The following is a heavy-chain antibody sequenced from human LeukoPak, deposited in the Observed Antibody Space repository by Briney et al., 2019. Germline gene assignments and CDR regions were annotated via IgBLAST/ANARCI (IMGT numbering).Heavy chain of an antibody. V-gene: IGHV4-59*01. CDR3: ARGVGLHVYYFDY. CDR1: GASLSLYY. D-gene: IGHD3-16*01. Sequence: SETLSLTCTVSGASLSLYYWSWIRQPPGKGLEWIGHIYYSGSTHYNPSLRSRVTLSVDTSKNQFSLKLSSVTAADTAVYYCARGVGLHVYYFDYWGQGSLVTVSS. CDR2: IYYSGST. J-gene: IGHJ4*02.